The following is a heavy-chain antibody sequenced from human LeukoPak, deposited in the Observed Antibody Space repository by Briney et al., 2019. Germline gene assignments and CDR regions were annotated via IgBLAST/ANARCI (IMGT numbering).Heavy chain of an antibody. V-gene: IGHV1-69*04. CDR2: IIPILGIA. Sequence: ASVKVSCKASGGTFSSYAISWVRQAPGQGLEWMGRIIPILGIANYAQKFQGRVTITADKSTSTAYMELSSLRSEDTAVYYCARVGYVWGSYRYTTSEVDYWGQGTLVTVSS. CDR1: GGTFSSYA. J-gene: IGHJ4*02. CDR3: ARVGYVWGSYRYTTSEVDY. D-gene: IGHD3-16*02.